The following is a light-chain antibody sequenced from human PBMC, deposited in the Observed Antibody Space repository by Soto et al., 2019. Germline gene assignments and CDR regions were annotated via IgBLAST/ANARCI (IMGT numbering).Light chain of an antibody. CDR3: AAWDDSLSGLYV. CDR2: RNN. CDR1: SSNIGSNY. Sequence: QSALTQPPSASGTPGQRVTISCSGSSSNIGSNYVYWYQQLPGTAPRLLIYRNNQRPSGVPDRFSGSKFGTSASLAISGLRSEDEADYYCAAWDDSLSGLYVFGTGTKLTVL. J-gene: IGLJ1*01. V-gene: IGLV1-47*01.